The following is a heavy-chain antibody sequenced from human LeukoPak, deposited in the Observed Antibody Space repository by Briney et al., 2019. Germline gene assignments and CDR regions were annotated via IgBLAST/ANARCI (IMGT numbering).Heavy chain of an antibody. CDR1: GGSISSGGYY. J-gene: IGHJ4*02. CDR2: IYYSGST. D-gene: IGHD2-21*02. Sequence: PSETLSLTCTVSGGSISSGGYYWSWIRQHPGKGLEWIGYIYYSGSTYYNPSLKSRVTISVDTSKNQFSLKLSSVTAADTAVYYCARAVVVVTAVPDYFDYWGQGTLVTVSS. CDR3: ARAVVVVTAVPDYFDY. V-gene: IGHV4-31*03.